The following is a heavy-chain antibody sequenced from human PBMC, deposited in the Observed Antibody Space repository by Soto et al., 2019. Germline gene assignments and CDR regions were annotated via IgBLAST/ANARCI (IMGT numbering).Heavy chain of an antibody. J-gene: IGHJ6*02. CDR3: ARKLELRGSYYYYYDMDV. D-gene: IGHD1-7*01. Sequence: WASVKVSCKASGYTFTDYYMHWVRQAPGQGLEWMGWINPNSGGTNYAQKFQGRVTMTRDTSISTAYMELSRLRSDDTAVYYCARKLELRGSYYYYYDMDVWGQGTTGTVSS. V-gene: IGHV1-2*02. CDR2: INPNSGGT. CDR1: GYTFTDYY.